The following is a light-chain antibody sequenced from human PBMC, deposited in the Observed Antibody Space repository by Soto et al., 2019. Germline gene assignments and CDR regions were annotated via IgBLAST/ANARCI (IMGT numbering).Light chain of an antibody. CDR1: SSDVGGYNY. Sequence: QSVLTQPRSVSGSPGQSVTISCTGTSSDVGGYNYVSWYQQHPGKAPKLMIYDVSKRPSGVPDRFSGSKSGNTASLTISGLQAEDEADYYSSSYAGSYTYVFGTGTKDTDL. CDR2: DVS. CDR3: SSYAGSYTYV. V-gene: IGLV2-11*01. J-gene: IGLJ1*01.